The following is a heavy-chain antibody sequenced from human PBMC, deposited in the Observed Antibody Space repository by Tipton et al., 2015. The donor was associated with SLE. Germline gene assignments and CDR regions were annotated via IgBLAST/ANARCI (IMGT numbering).Heavy chain of an antibody. CDR3: AREDHSTYIY. V-gene: IGHV3-48*01. J-gene: IGHJ4*02. D-gene: IGHD4-11*01. CDR2: ISDGSTNI. Sequence: SLRLSCEASGFTFSFYAMNWVRQAPGKGLEWISYISDGSTNIHYADSVRGRFIVSRDNAKNTLHLQMNSLRAEDTAVYYCAREDHSTYIYWGQGTLLTVSS. CDR1: GFTFSFYA.